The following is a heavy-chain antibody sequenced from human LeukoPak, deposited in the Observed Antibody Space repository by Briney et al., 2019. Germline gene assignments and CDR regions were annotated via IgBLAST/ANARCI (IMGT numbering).Heavy chain of an antibody. V-gene: IGHV3-48*02. CDR1: GSTFSSYS. CDR2: ISSSSSTI. Sequence: GGSLRLSCAASGSTFSSYSMNWVRQAPGKGLEWVSYISSSSSTIYYADSVKGRFTISRDNAKNLLYMQMNSLRDEDTAVYYCARGGFRYFGYWGQGTLVTVSS. J-gene: IGHJ4*02. D-gene: IGHD3-16*02. CDR3: ARGGFRYFGY.